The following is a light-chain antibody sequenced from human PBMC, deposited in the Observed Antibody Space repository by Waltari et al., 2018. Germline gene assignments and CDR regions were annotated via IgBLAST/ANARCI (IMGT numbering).Light chain of an antibody. CDR2: DTS. CDR3: QQHDNLPIT. J-gene: IGKJ5*01. V-gene: IGKV1-12*01. CDR1: QDISSR. Sequence: DIQMTQSPSSVSASVGDRVTVTCRASQDISSRLAWYQQQPGKAPRLLIYDTSTLQSGVPSRFSGSGSGTDFTLTISSLQPEDSATYYCQQHDNLPITFGRGTRLEIK.